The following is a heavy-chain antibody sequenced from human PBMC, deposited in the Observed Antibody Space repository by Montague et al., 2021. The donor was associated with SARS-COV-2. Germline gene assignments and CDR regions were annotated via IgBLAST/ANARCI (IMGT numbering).Heavy chain of an antibody. D-gene: IGHD3-3*01. CDR2: LYSGGSST. J-gene: IGHJ4*02. V-gene: IGHV3-23*03. CDR1: GFTFSSYA. CDR3: AKDPHYDFWSGYYFDY. Sequence: SLRLSCAASGFTFSSYAMSWVRQAPGNVLEWVSVLYSGGSSTYYADSVKGRFTISRDHSKNTLYLQINSLRAEDTAVYYCAKDPHYDFWSGYYFDYWGQGTLVTVSS.